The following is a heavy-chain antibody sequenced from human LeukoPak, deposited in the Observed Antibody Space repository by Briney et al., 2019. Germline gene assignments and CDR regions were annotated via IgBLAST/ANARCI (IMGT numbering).Heavy chain of an antibody. CDR2: MNTNSGNT. V-gene: IGHV1-8*01. J-gene: IGHJ5*02. CDR1: GYTFTSYD. D-gene: IGHD3-10*01. Sequence: ASVKVSCKASGYTFTSYDINWVRQATGQGLEWMGWMNTNSGNTGYAQKFQGRVTMTRNTSISTAYMELSSLRSEDTAVYYCARGFTMVRGVISRSWGQGTLVTVSS. CDR3: ARGFTMVRGVISRS.